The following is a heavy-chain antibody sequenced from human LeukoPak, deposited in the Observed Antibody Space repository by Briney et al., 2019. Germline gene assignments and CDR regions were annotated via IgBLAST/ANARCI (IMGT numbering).Heavy chain of an antibody. D-gene: IGHD3-10*02. J-gene: IGHJ6*04. CDR3: AELGITMIGGV. V-gene: IGHV3-30*18. Sequence: GGSLRLSCAASGFTFNNYGMHWVRQAPGKGLECMAIISYDGSNKYYADSVKGRFTISRDNSKNTLYLQMNSLRAEDTAVYYCAELGITMIGGVWGKGTTVTISS. CDR2: ISYDGSNK. CDR1: GFTFNNYG.